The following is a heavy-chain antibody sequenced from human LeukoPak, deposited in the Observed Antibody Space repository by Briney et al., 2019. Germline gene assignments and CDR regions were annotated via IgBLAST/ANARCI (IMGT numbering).Heavy chain of an antibody. V-gene: IGHV3-23*01. CDR1: GFAFSTYG. Sequence: GGSLRLSCAASGFAFSTYGMSWVRQAPGKGLEWVSAISGSGSDTYYADSVKGRFTISRDNSKNTLYLQMNSLRAEDTAIYYCAKDRAWGFDYWGQGTLVTVSS. D-gene: IGHD7-27*01. CDR2: ISGSGSDT. J-gene: IGHJ4*02. CDR3: AKDRAWGFDY.